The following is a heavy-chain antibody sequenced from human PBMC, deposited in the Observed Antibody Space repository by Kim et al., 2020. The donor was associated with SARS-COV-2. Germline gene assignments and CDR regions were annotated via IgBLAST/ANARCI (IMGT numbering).Heavy chain of an antibody. J-gene: IGHJ5*02. D-gene: IGHD3-22*01. CDR3: ARDTNYYDSSGYYHEVMFDT. CDR1: GGSISSSSYY. Sequence: SETLSLTCTVSGGSISSSSYYWGWIRQPPGKGLEWIGSIYYSGSTYYNLSLKSRVTISVDTSKNQFSLKLSSVTAADTAVYYCARDTNYYDSSGYYHEVMFDTWGQGTLVTVSS. V-gene: IGHV4-39*07. CDR2: IYYSGST.